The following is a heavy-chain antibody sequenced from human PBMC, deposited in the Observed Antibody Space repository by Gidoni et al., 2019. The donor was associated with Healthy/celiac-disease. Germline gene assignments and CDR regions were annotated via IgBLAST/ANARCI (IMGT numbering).Heavy chain of an antibody. CDR2: MNPNRRNK. D-gene: IGHD3-10*01. CDR1: GYTFISYD. V-gene: IGHV1-8*01. Sequence: VQLVQSGAEVKKPGASVKVPCKASGYTFISYDINGVLQATGQGLEWMGWMNPNRRNKGYAQKFQGRVTMNRNTYISTAYMERSSLEAKDTAVYDSARGQGPPTGLNGEYTDYWGQGTLVTVSS. J-gene: IGHJ4*01. CDR3: ARGQGPPTGLNGEYTDY.